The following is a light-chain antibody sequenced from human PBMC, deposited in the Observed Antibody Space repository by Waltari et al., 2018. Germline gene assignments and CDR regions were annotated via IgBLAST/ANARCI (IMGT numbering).Light chain of an antibody. CDR3: QQNYISPWT. J-gene: IGKJ1*01. Sequence: TCRASQSIASFFNWYQQKPGTAPKLLIYGASSLQSEVPSRFSGSGSGTDFTLTISALHREDVATYYCQQNYISPWTFGQGTKVEIK. V-gene: IGKV1-39*01. CDR2: GAS. CDR1: QSIASF.